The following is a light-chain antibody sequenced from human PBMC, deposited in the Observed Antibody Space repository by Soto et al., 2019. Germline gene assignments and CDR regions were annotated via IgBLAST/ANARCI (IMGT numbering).Light chain of an antibody. V-gene: IGKV2-28*01. J-gene: IGKJ5*01. CDR2: LGS. Sequence: DIVMTQSPLSLPVTPGEPASITCRSSQSLLHSNGYNYLDWYLQKPGQSPQLLISLGSNRASGVPDRFSGSGSGTDFTLKISRVEAEDVGVYYCMQALQTLPITFGQGTRRRL. CDR3: MQALQTLPIT. CDR1: QSLLHSNGYNY.